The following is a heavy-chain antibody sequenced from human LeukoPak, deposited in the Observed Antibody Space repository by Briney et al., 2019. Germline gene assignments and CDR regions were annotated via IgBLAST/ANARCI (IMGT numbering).Heavy chain of an antibody. Sequence: GASVKVSCKASGYTFTSYGISWVRQAPGQGLEWMGWISAYNGNTNYAQKLQGRVTLTRDTSTNTVYMELSTLRSEDTAVYYCARSVFPYYSGSGSPYNVDVRRNSCFDFWGQGTLVTVSS. CDR2: ISAYNGNT. CDR3: ARSVFPYYSGSGSPYNVDVRRNSCFDF. CDR1: GYTFTSYG. J-gene: IGHJ4*02. D-gene: IGHD3-10*01. V-gene: IGHV1-18*01.